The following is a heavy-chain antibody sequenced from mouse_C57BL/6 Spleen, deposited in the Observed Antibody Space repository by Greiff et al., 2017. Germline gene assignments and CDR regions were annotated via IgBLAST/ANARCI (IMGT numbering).Heavy chain of an antibody. CDR3: TRFTTRWYFDV. V-gene: IGHV1-15*01. Sequence: VQLQQSGAELVRPGASVTLSCKASGYTFTDYEMHWVKQTPVHGLEWIGAIDPETGGTAYNQKFKGKAILTADKSSSTAYMELRSLTSEDSAVYYCTRFTTRWYFDVWGTGTTVTVSS. CDR1: GYTFTDYE. D-gene: IGHD1-1*01. CDR2: IDPETGGT. J-gene: IGHJ1*03.